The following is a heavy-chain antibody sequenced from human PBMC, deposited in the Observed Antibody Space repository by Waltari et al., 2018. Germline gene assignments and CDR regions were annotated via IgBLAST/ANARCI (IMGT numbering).Heavy chain of an antibody. D-gene: IGHD3-22*01. CDR1: GFTFSTYW. Sequence: EVQLVESGGGLVQPGGSLRLSCAASGFTFSTYWMPWVRQAPGKGLVWVSRINSDGSSTSYADSVKGRFTISRDNAKNTLYLQMNSLRAEDTAVYYCAIHYYDSSGYYHWGQGTLVTVSS. J-gene: IGHJ5*02. V-gene: IGHV3-74*01. CDR3: AIHYYDSSGYYH. CDR2: INSDGSST.